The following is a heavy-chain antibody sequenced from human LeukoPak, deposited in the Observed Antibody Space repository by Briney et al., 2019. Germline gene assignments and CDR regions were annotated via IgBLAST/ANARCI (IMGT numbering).Heavy chain of an antibody. J-gene: IGHJ4*02. CDR2: IRESGGST. Sequence: GGSLRLSCVASGFTFSSYAMSWVRQAPGKGLEWVSAIRESGGSTHYADSVKGRFTISRDNSKNTLYLQMNSLRAEDTAVYYCAKMNDYVWGSYRKFYFDYWGQGTLVTVSS. V-gene: IGHV3-23*01. CDR1: GFTFSSYA. CDR3: AKMNDYVWGSYRKFYFDY. D-gene: IGHD3-16*02.